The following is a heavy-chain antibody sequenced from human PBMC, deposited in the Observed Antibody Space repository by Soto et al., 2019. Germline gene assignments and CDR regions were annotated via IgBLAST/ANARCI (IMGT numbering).Heavy chain of an antibody. CDR2: ITAYSGNT. Sequence: QVQLVQSGAEVKKPGASVKVSCKASGNTFTRYGVSWVRQAPGQGLEWMGWITAYSGNTNYAQKLQGRVTMTTDTLTGIFYMELRSLYADDTVAYFLARRRSWGGEVDHWGQGTLVTVSS. V-gene: IGHV1-18*01. CDR3: ARRRSWGGEVDH. J-gene: IGHJ4*02. D-gene: IGHD2-21*01. CDR1: GNTFTRYG.